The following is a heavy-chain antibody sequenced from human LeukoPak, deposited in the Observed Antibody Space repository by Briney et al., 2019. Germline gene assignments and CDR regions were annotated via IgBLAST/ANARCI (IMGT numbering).Heavy chain of an antibody. J-gene: IGHJ4*02. CDR3: ARDTATGLSG. CDR2: INHSGST. V-gene: IGHV4-34*01. CDR1: GGSISSYY. Sequence: SETLSLTCTVSGGSISSYYWSWIRQPPGKGLEWIGEINHSGSTNYNPSLKSRVTISVDTSKNQFSLKLSSVTAANTAVYYCARDTATGLSGWGQGTLVTVSS. D-gene: IGHD5-18*01.